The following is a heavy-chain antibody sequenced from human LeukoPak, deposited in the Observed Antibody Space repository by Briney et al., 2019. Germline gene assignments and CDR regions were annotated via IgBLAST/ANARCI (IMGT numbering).Heavy chain of an antibody. J-gene: IGHJ4*02. D-gene: IGHD2-2*01. CDR2: IRYDGSNK. CDR3: AKDLGYCSSTSCFSFDY. Sequence: PGGSLRLSCAASGFTFSSYGMHWVRQAPSKGLEWVAFIRYDGSNKYYADSVKGRFTISRDNSKNTLYLQMNSLRAEDTAVYYCAKDLGYCSSTSCFSFDYWGQGTLVTVSS. CDR1: GFTFSSYG. V-gene: IGHV3-30*02.